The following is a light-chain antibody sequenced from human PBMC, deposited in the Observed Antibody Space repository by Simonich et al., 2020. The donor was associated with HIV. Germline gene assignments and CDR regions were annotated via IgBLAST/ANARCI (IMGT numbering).Light chain of an antibody. CDR1: QSVIRN. J-gene: IGKJ4*01. CDR2: DAS. CDR3: QQYNNRPLI. V-gene: IGKV3-15*01. Sequence: ELVLTQSPAPLSLSPGERATLSCRASQSVIRNLAWYQQKPGQAPRLRIYDASTSATGIPARCSGSGSGTEFTLTISSMQSEDCAVYYCQQYNNRPLIFGGGTKVEIK.